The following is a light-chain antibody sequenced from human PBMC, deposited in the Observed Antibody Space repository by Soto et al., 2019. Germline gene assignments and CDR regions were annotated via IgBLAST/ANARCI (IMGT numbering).Light chain of an antibody. CDR1: QSVSSSY. CDR2: GAS. Sequence: EIVLTQSPATLSSFPGDRVTLSCRASQSVSSSYLAWYQQKPGQAPRLLIYGASSRATGIPDRFSGSGSGTDFTLTINSLEPDDFAVYYCQQRDSWPITFGQGTRLEIK. CDR3: QQRDSWPIT. V-gene: IGKV3D-20*02. J-gene: IGKJ5*01.